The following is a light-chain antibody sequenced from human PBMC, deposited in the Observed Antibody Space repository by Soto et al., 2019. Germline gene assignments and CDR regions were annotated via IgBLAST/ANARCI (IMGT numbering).Light chain of an antibody. CDR2: GAS. V-gene: IGKV1-39*01. J-gene: IGKJ4*01. Sequence: DIQMTQSPSSLSASVGDRVTITCRASQGISSYLSWYQQKPGKAPRLLIYGASSLQSGVPSRFSGSGSGTDFTLAISTLQPEDFASYDCQQSYNAPLTFGGGAKVEIK. CDR3: QQSYNAPLT. CDR1: QGISSY.